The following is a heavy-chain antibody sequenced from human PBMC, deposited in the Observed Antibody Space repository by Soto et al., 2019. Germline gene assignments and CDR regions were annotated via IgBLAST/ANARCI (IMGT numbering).Heavy chain of an antibody. CDR3: VKSYSASWYANWFDP. V-gene: IGHV3-9*01. D-gene: IGHD6-13*01. CDR1: GFTFDDHA. CDR2: ISWNSATI. Sequence: EVQLVESGGGLVQPGRSLRLSCAASGFTFDDHAMFWVRQAPGKGLEWVSGISWNSATIGYADSVKGRFTISRDNAKNSLYLQMNSLRAEDTAFYYCVKSYSASWYANWFDPWGQGTLVTVSS. J-gene: IGHJ5*02.